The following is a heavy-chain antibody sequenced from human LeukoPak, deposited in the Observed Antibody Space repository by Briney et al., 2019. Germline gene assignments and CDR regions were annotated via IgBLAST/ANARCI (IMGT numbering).Heavy chain of an antibody. V-gene: IGHV1-8*01. J-gene: IGHJ4*02. Sequence: ASVKVSCKASGYTFTSCDFNWVRQATGQRPEWMGWMSPNSGDTGYAQKFQDRVTMTRNTSISTAYMELSSLRSDDTAVYYCARGPPNWGYDYWGPGTLVTVSS. CDR1: GYTFTSCD. CDR2: MSPNSGDT. CDR3: ARGPPNWGYDY. D-gene: IGHD7-27*01.